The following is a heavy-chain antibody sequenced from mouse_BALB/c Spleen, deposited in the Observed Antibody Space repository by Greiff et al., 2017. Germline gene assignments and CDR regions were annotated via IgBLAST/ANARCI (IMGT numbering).Heavy chain of an antibody. D-gene: IGHD2-10*02. Sequence: EVKLMESGPGLVKPSQSLSLTCTVTGYSITSDYAWNWIRQFPGNKLEWMGYISYSGSTSYNPSLKSRISITRDTSKNQFFLQLNSVTTEDTATYYCARSYGNYPWFAYWGQGTLVTVSA. J-gene: IGHJ3*01. CDR3: ARSYGNYPWFAY. CDR1: GYSITSDYA. CDR2: ISYSGST. V-gene: IGHV3-2*02.